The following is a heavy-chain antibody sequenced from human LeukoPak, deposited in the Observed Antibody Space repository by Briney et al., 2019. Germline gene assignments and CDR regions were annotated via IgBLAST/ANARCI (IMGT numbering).Heavy chain of an antibody. V-gene: IGHV3-11*04. CDR2: ISSSGSTI. Sequence: PGGSLRLSCAASGFTFSDYYMSWIRQAPGKGLEWVSYISSSGSTIYYADSVKGRFTISRDNAKNSLYLQMNSLGVEDTAVYYCAREGSDWNYYYYMDVWGEGTTVTISS. J-gene: IGHJ6*03. CDR3: AREGSDWNYYYYMDV. CDR1: GFTFSDYY. D-gene: IGHD6-19*01.